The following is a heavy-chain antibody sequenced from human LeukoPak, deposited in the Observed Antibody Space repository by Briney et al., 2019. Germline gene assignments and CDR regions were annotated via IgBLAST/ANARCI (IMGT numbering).Heavy chain of an antibody. D-gene: IGHD6-19*01. CDR3: AKEGYSSGWYELEPYYYYYMDV. Sequence: GSLRLSCAASGFTFSSYGMHWVRQAPGKGLEWVAVISYDGSNKYYADSVKGRFTISRDNSKNTLYLQMNSLRAEDTAVYYCAKEGYSSGWYELEPYYYYYMDVWGKGTTVTVSS. J-gene: IGHJ6*03. CDR1: GFTFSSYG. V-gene: IGHV3-30*18. CDR2: ISYDGSNK.